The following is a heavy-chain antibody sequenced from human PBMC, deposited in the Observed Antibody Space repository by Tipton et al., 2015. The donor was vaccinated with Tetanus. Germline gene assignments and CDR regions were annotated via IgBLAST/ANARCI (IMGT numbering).Heavy chain of an antibody. CDR1: GFTFSNYN. J-gene: IGHJ4*02. Sequence: SLRLSCAASGFTFSNYNMNWVRQAPGKGLEWVSSISSSSSYIYYAGSVKGRFTISRDNAKNSLSLQMNSLRGEDTAVYYCARGRDIGYDVDYFDNWGQGTLVTVSS. CDR3: ARGRDIGYDVDYFDN. D-gene: IGHD5-12*01. CDR2: ISSSSSYI. V-gene: IGHV3-21*01.